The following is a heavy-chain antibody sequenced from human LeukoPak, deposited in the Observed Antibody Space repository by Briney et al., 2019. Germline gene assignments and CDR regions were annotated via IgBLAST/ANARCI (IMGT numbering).Heavy chain of an antibody. D-gene: IGHD3-3*01. Sequence: PGGSLRLSCVASGFTFSGSWMSWVRQAPGKGLEWVANINQDGSAKNYLDSVKGRFTISIDRGKNSLYLQMNSLRDEDTAVYYCARELSWSGRDYWGQGTLVTVSS. CDR1: GFTFSGSW. J-gene: IGHJ4*02. CDR2: INQDGSAK. CDR3: ARELSWSGRDY. V-gene: IGHV3-7*01.